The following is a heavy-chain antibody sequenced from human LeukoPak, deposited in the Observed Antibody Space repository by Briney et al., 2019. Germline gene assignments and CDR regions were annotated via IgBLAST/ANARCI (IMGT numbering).Heavy chain of an antibody. D-gene: IGHD2-21*01. CDR1: GFPFSSYA. CDR3: ARVSNNYCVDY. V-gene: IGHV3-64*01. CDR2: ISDSGGST. Sequence: GGSLRLSCSASGFPFSSYAMHWVREAPGKGLEYASAISDSGGSTYYANSVTGRFTISRDNSKNTLYLQMGSLRADDMALYYCARVSNNYCVDYWGQGTLVTVSS. J-gene: IGHJ4*02.